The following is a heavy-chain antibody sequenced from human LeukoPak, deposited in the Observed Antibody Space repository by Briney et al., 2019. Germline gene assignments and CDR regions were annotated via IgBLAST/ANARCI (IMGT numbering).Heavy chain of an antibody. CDR3: ARRGGYGDSYWYFDL. J-gene: IGHJ2*01. D-gene: IGHD4-17*01. CDR2: ISSSSRTK. Sequence: GGSLRLSCAASGFTFDDYAMHWVRQAPGKGLEWVSYISSSSRTKYYADSVKGRFTISRDNAKNSLYLQMSSLRAEDTAVYYCARRGGYGDSYWYFDLWGRGTLVTVSS. V-gene: IGHV3-48*01. CDR1: GFTFDDYA.